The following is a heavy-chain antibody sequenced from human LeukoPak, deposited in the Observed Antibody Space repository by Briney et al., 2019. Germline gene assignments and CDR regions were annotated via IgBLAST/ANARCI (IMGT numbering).Heavy chain of an antibody. CDR3: ARQVPAAMYYYYGMDV. D-gene: IGHD2-2*01. CDR1: GGSISSGGYS. V-gene: IGHV4-30-2*01. J-gene: IGHJ6*02. Sequence: SQTLSLTCAVSGGSISSGGYSWSWIRQPPGKGLEWIGYIYHSGSTYYNPSLKSRVTISVDRSKNQFSLKLSSVTAADTAVYYCARQVPAAMYYYYGMDVWGQGTTVTVSS. CDR2: IYHSGST.